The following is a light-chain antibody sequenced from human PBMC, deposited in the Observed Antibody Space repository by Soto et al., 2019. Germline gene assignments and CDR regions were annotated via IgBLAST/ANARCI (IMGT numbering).Light chain of an antibody. J-gene: IGKJ1*01. CDR3: QQSYTTPWT. Sequence: DLQMTQSPSSLSASVGDRVTITCRASQSISNYLNWYQQKVGKAPKVLIYAAFSLQSGVPSRFSGSGSGTDFTLTISSLQPEDFATYYCQQSYTTPWTFGQGTTVEI. CDR2: AAF. CDR1: QSISNY. V-gene: IGKV1-39*01.